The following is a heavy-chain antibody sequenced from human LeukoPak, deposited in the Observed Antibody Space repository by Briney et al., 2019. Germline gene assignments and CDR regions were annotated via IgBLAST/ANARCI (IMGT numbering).Heavy chain of an antibody. CDR1: GGSIGSNY. J-gene: IGHJ4*02. V-gene: IGHV4-59*08. Sequence: SETLSLTCTVSGGSIGSNYWTWIRQPPGKGLGYIGYIYYTGGTNYNPSLKSRVTISVDTSKNQFSLRLSSVAAADTAVYFCAKYGNSGWVIDNWGQGTLVTVSS. D-gene: IGHD6-19*01. CDR2: IYYTGGT. CDR3: AKYGNSGWVIDN.